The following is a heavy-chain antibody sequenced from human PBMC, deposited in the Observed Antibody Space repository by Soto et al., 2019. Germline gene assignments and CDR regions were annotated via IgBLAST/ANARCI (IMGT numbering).Heavy chain of an antibody. V-gene: IGHV3-21*01. CDR3: ARDHPTYDFWSGYRVGYFDL. Sequence: EVQLVESGGGLVKPGGSLRLSCAASGFTFSSYSMNWVRQAPGKGLEWVSSISSSSSYIYYADSVKGRFTISRDNAQNSLYLQMNSLRAEDTAVYYCARDHPTYDFWSGYRVGYFDLWGRGTLVTVSS. CDR1: GFTFSSYS. CDR2: ISSSSSYI. J-gene: IGHJ2*01. D-gene: IGHD3-3*01.